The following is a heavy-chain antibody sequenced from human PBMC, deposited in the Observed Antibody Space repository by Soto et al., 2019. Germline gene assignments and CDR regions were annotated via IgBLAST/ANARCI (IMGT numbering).Heavy chain of an antibody. CDR1: GGSISSSSYY. J-gene: IGHJ4*02. V-gene: IGHV4-39*01. CDR3: ARYTVLGDSSGYYSHFDY. CDR2: IYYSGST. Sequence: SETLSLTCTVSGGSISSSSYYWGWIRQPPGKGLEWIGSIYYSGSTYYNPSLKSRVTISVDTSKNQFSLKLSSVTAADTAVYYCARYTVLGDSSGYYSHFDYWGQGTLVTVSS. D-gene: IGHD3-22*01.